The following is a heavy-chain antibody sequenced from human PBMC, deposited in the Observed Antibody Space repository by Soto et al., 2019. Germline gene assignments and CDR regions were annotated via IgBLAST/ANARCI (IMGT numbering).Heavy chain of an antibody. CDR1: GGTFSSYA. CDR3: VRSLRKRLHYQYYYYGMDV. V-gene: IGHV1-69*13. J-gene: IGHJ6*02. D-gene: IGHD4-4*01. Sequence: SVKVSCKASGGTFSSYAISWVRQAPGQGLEWMGGIIPIFGTANYAQKFQGRVTITADESTSTAYMELSSLRSEDTGVYYCVRSLRKRLHYQYYYYGMDVWGQGTTVTVSS. CDR2: IIPIFGTA.